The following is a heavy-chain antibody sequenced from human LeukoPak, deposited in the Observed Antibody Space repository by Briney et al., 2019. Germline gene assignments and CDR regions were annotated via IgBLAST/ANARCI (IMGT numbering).Heavy chain of an antibody. CDR1: GGSISSGDYY. D-gene: IGHD2-15*01. CDR3: ARVDCSGGSCYSVDY. Sequence: SETLSLTCTVSGGSISSGDYYWSWIRQPPGKGLEWIGYIYYSGSTYYNPSLKGRVTISVDTSKNQFSLKLSSVTAADTAVYYCARVDCSGGSCYSVDYWGQGTLVTVSS. J-gene: IGHJ4*02. CDR2: IYYSGST. V-gene: IGHV4-30-4*01.